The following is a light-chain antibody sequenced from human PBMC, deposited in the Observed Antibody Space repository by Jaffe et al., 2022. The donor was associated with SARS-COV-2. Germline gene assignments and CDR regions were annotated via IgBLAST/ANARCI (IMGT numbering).Light chain of an antibody. CDR1: SNNVGYQG. CDR2: RNN. J-gene: IGLJ1*01. V-gene: IGLV10-54*04. Sequence: QAGLTQPPSVSKGLRQTATLTCTGNSNNVGYQGAAWLQQHQGHPPKLLSYRNNNRPSGISERFSASRSGNTASLTITGLQPEDEADYYCSAWDRTLSAFVFGTGTKVTVL. CDR3: SAWDRTLSAFV.